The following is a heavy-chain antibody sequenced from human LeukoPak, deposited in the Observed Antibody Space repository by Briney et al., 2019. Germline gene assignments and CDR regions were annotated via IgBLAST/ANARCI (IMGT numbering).Heavy chain of an antibody. V-gene: IGHV1-8*01. Sequence: ASVKVSCKASGYTFTSYDINWVRQATGQGLEWMGWMNPNSGNTGYAQKFQGRVTMTRNTSISTAYMELSSLRSEDTAVYYCAKLGGHPLHNYYVGVWGKGTTVAVSS. CDR1: GYTFTSYD. CDR2: MNPNSGNT. D-gene: IGHD3-16*01. CDR3: AKLGGHPLHNYYVGV. J-gene: IGHJ6*03.